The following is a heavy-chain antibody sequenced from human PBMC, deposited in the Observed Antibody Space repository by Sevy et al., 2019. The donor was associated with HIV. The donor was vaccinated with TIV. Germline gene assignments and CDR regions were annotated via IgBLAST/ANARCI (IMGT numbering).Heavy chain of an antibody. D-gene: IGHD5-18*01. J-gene: IGHJ4*02. V-gene: IGHV3-30-3*01. CDR2: ISFDGTKK. Sequence: GESLKISCAASGFTFSSYPLHWVRQAPGKGLEWVAVISFDGTKKYYAASVKGRFTISRDNSKNTLYLRMSSLRAGDTAVYYCTRPNYVQLWGTDYFDYWGQGTLVTVSS. CDR1: GFTFSSYP. CDR3: TRPNYVQLWGTDYFDY.